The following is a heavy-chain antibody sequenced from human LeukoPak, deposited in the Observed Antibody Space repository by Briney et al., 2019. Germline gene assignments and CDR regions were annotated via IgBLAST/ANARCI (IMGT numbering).Heavy chain of an antibody. CDR1: GYSFTSYW. CDR3: ARHGSGSYLTFDY. CDR2: IYPGDSDT. Sequence: GESLKISCKGSGYSFTSYWIVWVRQMPGKGLEWMGIIYPGDSDTRYSPSFQGQVTISADKSVSTAYLQWSSLKASDTAMYYCARHGSGSYLTFDYWGQGTLVTVSS. D-gene: IGHD1-26*01. V-gene: IGHV5-51*01. J-gene: IGHJ4*02.